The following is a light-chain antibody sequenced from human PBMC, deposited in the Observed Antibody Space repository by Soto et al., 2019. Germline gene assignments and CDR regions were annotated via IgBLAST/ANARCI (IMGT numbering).Light chain of an antibody. J-gene: IGKJ1*01. CDR1: QGIGNY. CDR2: FAY. Sequence: DVQMTQSPSALSASVGDGVTITCRASQGIGNYLAWFQQQPGKAPKRLIYFAYSAQYGVPSRFSGSGSGTQFTLTISGLQPEDFATYYCLQYSSYPWTFGQGTKVEI. V-gene: IGKV1-17*03. CDR3: LQYSSYPWT.